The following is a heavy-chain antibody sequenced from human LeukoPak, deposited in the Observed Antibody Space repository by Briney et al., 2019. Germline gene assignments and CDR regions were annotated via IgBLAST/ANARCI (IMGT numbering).Heavy chain of an antibody. CDR1: GFTFDDYA. D-gene: IGHD1-1*01. J-gene: IGHJ3*02. CDR3: ARERVEPDAFDI. V-gene: IGHV3-48*01. Sequence: GSLRLSCAASGFTFDDYAMHWVRQAPGKGLKWVSYISSSSSTIYYADSVKGRFTISRDNAKNSLYLQMNSLRAEDTAVYYCARERVEPDAFDIWGQGTMVTVSS. CDR2: ISSSSSTI.